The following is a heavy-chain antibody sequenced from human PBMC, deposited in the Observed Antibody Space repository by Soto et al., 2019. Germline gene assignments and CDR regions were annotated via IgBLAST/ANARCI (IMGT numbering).Heavy chain of an antibody. CDR3: AGGWGLIAAASTCEDYFDY. CDR2: IIPIFGTA. J-gene: IGHJ4*02. Sequence: VKVSCKASGGTFSSYAISWVRQSPGQGLEWMGGIIPIFGTADYAQKFQGRVTITADESASTAYMALSSLRSEDTAVYYCAGGWGLIAAASTCEDYFDYWGQGTLVTVSS. D-gene: IGHD6-13*01. CDR1: GGTFSSYA. V-gene: IGHV1-69*01.